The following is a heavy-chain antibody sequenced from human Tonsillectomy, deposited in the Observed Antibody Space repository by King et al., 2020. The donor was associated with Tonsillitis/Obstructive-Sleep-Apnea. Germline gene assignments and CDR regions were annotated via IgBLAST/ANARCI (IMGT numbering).Heavy chain of an antibody. CDR1: GYNFPNYW. CDR2: VYPGDSDT. CDR3: ARLPDYFYYYYMDV. Sequence: QLVQSGAEVKEPGESLKISCKGSGYNFPNYWIAWVRQMPGKGLEWMGIVYPGDSDTRYSPSFQGQVTISADKSISTAYLQWSTLKASDTAMYYCARLPDYFYYYYMDVWGKGTMVTVSS. V-gene: IGHV5-51*01. J-gene: IGHJ6*03.